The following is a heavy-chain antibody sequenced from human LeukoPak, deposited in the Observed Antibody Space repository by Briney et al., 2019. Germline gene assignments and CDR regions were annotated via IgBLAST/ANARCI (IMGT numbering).Heavy chain of an antibody. CDR2: ISTGSSYI. Sequence: GGSLRLSCAASGFTFSSYTLNWVRQAPGKGLEWVSSISTGSSYIYYANSVKGRFTISRDNAKNSLYLQMNSLRAEDTAVYYCARDRLGVEMSTINRFDYWGQGTLVAVSS. CDR1: GFTFSSYT. J-gene: IGHJ4*02. CDR3: ARDRLGVEMSTINRFDY. V-gene: IGHV3-21*01. D-gene: IGHD5-24*01.